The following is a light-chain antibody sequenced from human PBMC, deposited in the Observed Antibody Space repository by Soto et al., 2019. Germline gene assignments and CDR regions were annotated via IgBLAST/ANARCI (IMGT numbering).Light chain of an antibody. CDR2: GTS. CDR1: QSVSSGY. Sequence: IVLTQSPGTLSLSPGERATLSCRASQSVSSGYLVWYQQRPGQPPRLLIYGTSNRAAGIRDRFSGSGSGTDFTLTIYRLEPEDSAVYYCQQYGSSALTFGGGTKVEIK. J-gene: IGKJ4*01. V-gene: IGKV3-20*01. CDR3: QQYGSSALT.